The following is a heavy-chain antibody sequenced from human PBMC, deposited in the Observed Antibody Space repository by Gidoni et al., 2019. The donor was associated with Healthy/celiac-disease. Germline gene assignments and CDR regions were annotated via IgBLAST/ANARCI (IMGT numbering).Heavy chain of an antibody. CDR2: ISYDGSNK. CDR3: ARDGTPTVVTARYYYGMDV. J-gene: IGHJ6*02. D-gene: IGHD4-17*01. Sequence: QVQLVASGGGVVQPGRSLRLSCAASGFTFSSYAMHGVRQAPGKGLEWVAVISYDGSNKYYADSVKGRFTISRDNSKNTLYLQMNSLRAEDTAVYYCARDGTPTVVTARYYYGMDVWGQGTTVTVSS. CDR1: GFTFSSYA. V-gene: IGHV3-30-3*01.